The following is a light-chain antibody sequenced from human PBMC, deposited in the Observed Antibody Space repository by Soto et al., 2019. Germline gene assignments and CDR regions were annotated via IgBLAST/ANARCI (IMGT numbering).Light chain of an antibody. V-gene: IGLV2-23*03. Sequence: QSALTQPASVSGSPGQSITISCTGTSSDVGSYNLVSWYQQHPGKAPKLMIYEGSKRPLGVSNRFSGSKSGNTASLTISGLQAEDEADYYCCSYAGSSTFGVVFGGGTKVTVL. CDR1: SSDVGSYNL. CDR2: EGS. CDR3: CSYAGSSTFGVV. J-gene: IGLJ2*01.